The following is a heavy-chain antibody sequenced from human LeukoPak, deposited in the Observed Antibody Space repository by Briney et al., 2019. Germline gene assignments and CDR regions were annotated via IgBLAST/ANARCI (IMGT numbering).Heavy chain of an antibody. CDR3: ARDADWADAFDI. CDR2: IYYSGST. V-gene: IGHV4-30-4*01. J-gene: IGHJ3*02. D-gene: IGHD3/OR15-3a*01. CDR1: GGSIGSGDYY. Sequence: SQTLSLTCTVSGGSIGSGDYYWSWIRQPPGKGLEWIGYIYYSGSTYYNPSLKSRVTISVDTSKNQFSLKLSSVTAADTAVYYCARDADWADAFDIWGQGTMVTVSS.